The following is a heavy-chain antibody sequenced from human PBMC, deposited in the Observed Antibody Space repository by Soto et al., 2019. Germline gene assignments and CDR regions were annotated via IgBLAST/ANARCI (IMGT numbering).Heavy chain of an antibody. CDR1: GFTFSSYG. J-gene: IGHJ3*02. Sequence: QVQLVESGGGVVQPGRSLRLSCAASGFTFSSYGMHWVRQAPGKGLEWVAVTSYDGSNKYYADSVKGRFTISRDNSKNTLYLQMNSLRSEDTALYYCAKDQHSYGPHVFDIWGQGTMVTVSS. CDR3: AKDQHSYGPHVFDI. D-gene: IGHD5-18*01. V-gene: IGHV3-30*18. CDR2: TSYDGSNK.